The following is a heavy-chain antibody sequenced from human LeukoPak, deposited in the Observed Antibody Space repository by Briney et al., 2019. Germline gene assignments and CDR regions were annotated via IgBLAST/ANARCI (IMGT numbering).Heavy chain of an antibody. CDR2: ISDDGYGT. Sequence: GGSLRLSCAASGFNFDDNVMHWVRQAPGKGLEWVSLISDDGYGTYYADSVKGRFTIPRDNSKNSLYLQMNSLRSEDTALYYCATMGPLDYWGQGTLVTVSS. V-gene: IGHV3-43*02. D-gene: IGHD4/OR15-4a*01. CDR3: ATMGPLDY. J-gene: IGHJ4*02. CDR1: GFNFDDNV.